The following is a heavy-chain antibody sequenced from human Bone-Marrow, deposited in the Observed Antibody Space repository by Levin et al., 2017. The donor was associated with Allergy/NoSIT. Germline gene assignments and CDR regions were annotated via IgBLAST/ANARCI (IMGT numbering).Heavy chain of an antibody. CDR3: ARGAHDYGDNDAFDI. D-gene: IGHD4-17*01. Sequence: SETLSLTCTVSGGSISSGDYYWSWIRQPPGKGLEWIGYIYYSGSTYYNPSLKSRVTISVDTSKNQFSLKLSSVTAADTAVYYCARGAHDYGDNDAFDIWGQGTMVTVSS. CDR2: IYYSGST. V-gene: IGHV4-30-4*01. CDR1: GGSISSGDYY. J-gene: IGHJ3*02.